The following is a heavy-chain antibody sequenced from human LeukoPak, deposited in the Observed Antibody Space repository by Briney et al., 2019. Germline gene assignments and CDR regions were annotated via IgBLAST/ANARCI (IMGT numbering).Heavy chain of an antibody. V-gene: IGHV4-31*03. CDR2: IYDTGYA. Sequence: SETLSLTCIVSGGSISSNNYWHWIRQHPGKGLEWLGYIYDTGYAYYNPSLRSRLTISVDTSQNHFSLKLTSVTAADTAVYYCARHPTALVSYGFDPWGQGTLVTVSS. CDR1: GGSISSNNY. D-gene: IGHD5-18*01. CDR3: ARHPTALVSYGFDP. J-gene: IGHJ5*02.